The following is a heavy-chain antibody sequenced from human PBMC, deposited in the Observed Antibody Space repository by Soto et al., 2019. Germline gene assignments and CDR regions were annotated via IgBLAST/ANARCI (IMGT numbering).Heavy chain of an antibody. V-gene: IGHV1-18*04. Sequence: QVQLVQSGGEVTKPGASVKVSSKSTGYTFTSYGVNWVRQAPGQGLEWMGWISVYTGNTKKAQKFQGRVTLTTEATTRTAYMELWRLRSDDTAVYNCARDRCTTDRCYTHHFNVWGQGTTVTVSS. D-gene: IGHD2-8*01. CDR2: ISVYTGNT. CDR3: ARDRCTTDRCYTHHFNV. J-gene: IGHJ6*02. CDR1: GYTFTSYG.